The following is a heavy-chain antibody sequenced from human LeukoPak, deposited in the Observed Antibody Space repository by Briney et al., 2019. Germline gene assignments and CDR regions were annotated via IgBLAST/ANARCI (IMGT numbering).Heavy chain of an antibody. CDR3: ARVALNGAARTFDY. CDR1: GGSFSGYY. V-gene: IGHV4-34*01. D-gene: IGHD6-6*01. J-gene: IGHJ4*02. Sequence: SETLSLTCAVYGGSFSGYYWSWIRQPPGKGLEWIGEIYHSGSTNYNPSLKSRVTISVDKSKNQFSLKLSSVTAADTAVYYCARVALNGAARTFDYWGQGTLVTVSS. CDR2: IYHSGST.